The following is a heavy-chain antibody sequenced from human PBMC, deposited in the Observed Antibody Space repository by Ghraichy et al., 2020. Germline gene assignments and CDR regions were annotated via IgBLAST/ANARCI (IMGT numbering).Heavy chain of an antibody. CDR3: ARDWDAFDI. D-gene: IGHD1-26*01. Sequence: GESLNISCAASGFTFSSYWMSWVRQAPGKGLEWVANIKQDGSEKYYVDSVKGRFTISRDNAKNSLYLQMNSLRAEDTAVYYCARDWDAFDIWGQGTMVTVSS. V-gene: IGHV3-7*01. J-gene: IGHJ3*02. CDR2: IKQDGSEK. CDR1: GFTFSSYW.